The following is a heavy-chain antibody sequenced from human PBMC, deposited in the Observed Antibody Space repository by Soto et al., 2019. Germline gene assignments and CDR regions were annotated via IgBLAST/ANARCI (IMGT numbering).Heavy chain of an antibody. V-gene: IGHV4-30-4*01. CDR3: ARVFVPAAISYAFDI. CDR1: GGSISSGDYY. J-gene: IGHJ3*02. CDR2: IYYSGST. D-gene: IGHD2-2*01. Sequence: PSETLSLTCTVSGGSISSGDYYWSWIRQPPGKGLEWIGYIYYSGSTYYNPSLKSRVTISVDTSKNQFSLKLSSVTAADTAVYYCARVFVPAAISYAFDIWGQGAMVTVS.